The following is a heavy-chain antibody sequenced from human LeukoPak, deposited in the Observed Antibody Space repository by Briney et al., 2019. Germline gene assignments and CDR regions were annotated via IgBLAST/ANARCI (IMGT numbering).Heavy chain of an antibody. CDR2: IYYSGST. CDR3: ARDDYDSGGYYYYFDY. CDR1: GGSISSYY. J-gene: IGHJ4*02. Sequence: PSETLSLTCTVSGGSISSYYRSWIRQPPGKGLEWIGYIYYSGSTNYNPSLKSRVTISVDTSKNQFSLKLSSVTAADTAVYYCARDDYDSGGYYYYFDYWGQGTLVTVSS. D-gene: IGHD3-22*01. V-gene: IGHV4-59*01.